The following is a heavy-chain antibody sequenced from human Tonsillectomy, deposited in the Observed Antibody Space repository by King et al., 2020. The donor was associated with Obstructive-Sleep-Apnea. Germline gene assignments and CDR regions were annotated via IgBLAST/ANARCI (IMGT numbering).Heavy chain of an antibody. V-gene: IGHV4-4*02. CDR3: ARDGGGLELAAFDI. CDR2: LDHSGST. D-gene: IGHD3-3*01. Sequence: VQLQESGPGLVKPSGTLSLTCAVSGGSISSSNWWSWVRQPPGKGLEWIGELDHSGSTNYNPSLKSRVTIAVDKSKNQFSLKLSSVTAADTAVYYCARDGGGLELAAFDIWGQGTMVTVSS. J-gene: IGHJ3*02. CDR1: GGSISSSNW.